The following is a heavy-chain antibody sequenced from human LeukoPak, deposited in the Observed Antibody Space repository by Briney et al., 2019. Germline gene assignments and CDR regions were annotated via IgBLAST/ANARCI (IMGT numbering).Heavy chain of an antibody. CDR2: ISGSGGST. Sequence: GGSLRLSCAASGFTFSSYAMSWVRQAPGKGLEWVSAISGSGGSTYYADSVRGRFTISRDNSKNTLYLHMNSLRAEDTAAYYCAKWSSSWYYFDYWGPGPLVTVSS. CDR1: GFTFSSYA. D-gene: IGHD6-13*01. CDR3: AKWSSSWYYFDY. V-gene: IGHV3-23*01. J-gene: IGHJ4*02.